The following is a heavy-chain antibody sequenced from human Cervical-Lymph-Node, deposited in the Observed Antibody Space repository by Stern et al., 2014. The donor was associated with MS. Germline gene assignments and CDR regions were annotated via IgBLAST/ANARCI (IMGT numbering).Heavy chain of an antibody. D-gene: IGHD2-15*01. CDR1: GGSISSSSYY. J-gene: IGHJ3*02. CDR2: IYYGGST. Sequence: QLQLQESGPGLVKPSETLSLTCTVSGGSISSSSYYWGWIRQPPGKGLEWIGSIYYGGSTYYNPSLKSRVTISVDTSKNQFSLKLSSVTAADTAVYYCARHRCSGGSCYLDAFDIWGQGTMVTVSS. CDR3: ARHRCSGGSCYLDAFDI. V-gene: IGHV4-39*01.